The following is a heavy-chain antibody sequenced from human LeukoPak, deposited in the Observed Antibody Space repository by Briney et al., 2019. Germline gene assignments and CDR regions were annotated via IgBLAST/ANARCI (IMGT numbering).Heavy chain of an antibody. CDR1: GFTFSSYS. Sequence: GGSLRLSCAASGFTFSSYSMNWVRQAPGKGLEWVSSISSSSSYIYYADSVKGRFTISRDNSKNTLYLQMNSLRAEDTAVYYCAREYGGSGYSYYYYYMDVWGKGTTVIVSS. CDR3: AREYGGSGYSYYYYYMDV. V-gene: IGHV3-21*01. D-gene: IGHD3-22*01. J-gene: IGHJ6*03. CDR2: ISSSSSYI.